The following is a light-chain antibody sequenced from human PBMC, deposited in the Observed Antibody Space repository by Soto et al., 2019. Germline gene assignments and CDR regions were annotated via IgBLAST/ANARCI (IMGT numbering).Light chain of an antibody. Sequence: DIHMTQSPSSVSASVGDTVTITCRASQNIDMYLNWYQQKPGKAPRVLISGASNLQSGVPSRFSGSGSGTDFTLTISSLQPEDFASYFCQHTFNSPPWTFGQGTKVDIK. J-gene: IGKJ1*01. V-gene: IGKV1-39*01. CDR2: GAS. CDR3: QHTFNSPPWT. CDR1: QNIDMY.